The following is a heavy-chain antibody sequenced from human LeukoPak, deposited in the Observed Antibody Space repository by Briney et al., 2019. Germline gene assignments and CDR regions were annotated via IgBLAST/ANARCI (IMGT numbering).Heavy chain of an antibody. D-gene: IGHD3-3*01. CDR3: ARLTDFWSGYYLFDY. CDR2: IYYSGST. Sequence: SETLSPTCTVSGGSISSSSYYWGWIRQPPGKGLEWIGSIYYSGSTCYNPSLKSRVTISVDTSKNQFSLKLSSVTAADTAVHYCARLTDFWSGYYLFDYWGQGTLVTVSS. J-gene: IGHJ4*02. V-gene: IGHV4-39*01. CDR1: GGSISSSSYY.